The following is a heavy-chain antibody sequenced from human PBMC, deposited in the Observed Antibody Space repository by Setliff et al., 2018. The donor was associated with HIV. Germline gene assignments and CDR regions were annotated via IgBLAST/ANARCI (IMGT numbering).Heavy chain of an antibody. Sequence: SETLSLTCAVYGGSLSGQYWSGHYWSWIRQPPGKGLEWIGEITHSGSTNYNPSLKSRVTISVDTSKNQFSLKLSSVTAADTAVYYCARAFSGNYYGGVDYWGQGTLVTVSS. CDR1: GGSLSGQYWSGHY. J-gene: IGHJ4*02. CDR3: ARAFSGNYYGGVDY. V-gene: IGHV4-34*01. D-gene: IGHD1-26*01. CDR2: ITHSGST.